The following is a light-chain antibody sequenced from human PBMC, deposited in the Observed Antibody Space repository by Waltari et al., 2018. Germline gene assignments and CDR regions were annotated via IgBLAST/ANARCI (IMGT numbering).Light chain of an antibody. CDR3: AAWDDSLSGWV. Sequence: QAVLTQPPPPSGTPGQRVTISWSGSRFNIGSTNAYWYQQLPGTSPERLIYRNNQRPSGVPGRFSGSKSGTSASLAISGLLSEDEADYYCAAWDDSLSGWVFGGGTQLTVL. CDR1: RFNIGSTN. V-gene: IGLV1-47*01. CDR2: RNN. J-gene: IGLJ3*02.